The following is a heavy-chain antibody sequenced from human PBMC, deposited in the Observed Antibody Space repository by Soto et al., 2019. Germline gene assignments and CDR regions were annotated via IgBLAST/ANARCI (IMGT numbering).Heavy chain of an antibody. CDR1: GGPIKTGDYY. CDR2: VFYSGAT. Sequence: NPSETLYVTCNVSGGPIKTGDYYWNWIRQPPGKGLEWIGYVFYSGATNYSPSLKSRAAISMDTSKNQFSLSLTSVTAADTAVYYCARAGFSYGHLLFWGQGIRVTVPQ. CDR3: ARAGFSYGHLLF. V-gene: IGHV4-30-4*01. D-gene: IGHD3-10*01. J-gene: IGHJ4*02.